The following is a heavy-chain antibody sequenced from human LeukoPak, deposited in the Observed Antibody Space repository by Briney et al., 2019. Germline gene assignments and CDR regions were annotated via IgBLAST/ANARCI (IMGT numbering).Heavy chain of an antibody. J-gene: IGHJ4*02. D-gene: IGHD4-17*01. V-gene: IGHV4-4*02. CDR1: GGSISSSNW. CDR3: ARSEDDYGDYGAVDY. CDR2: IYHSGST. Sequence: PSGTLSLTCAVSGGSISSSNWRWWVRPPPGKGLELIGEIYHSGSTNYNPSLKSRVTISVDKSKNQFSLKLSSVTAADTAVYYCARSEDDYGDYGAVDYWGQGTLVTVSS.